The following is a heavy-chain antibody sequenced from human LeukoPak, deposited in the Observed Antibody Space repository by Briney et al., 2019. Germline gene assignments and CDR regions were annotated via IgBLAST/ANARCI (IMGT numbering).Heavy chain of an antibody. D-gene: IGHD4-23*01. CDR3: ATDYAGNSVPDY. Sequence: ASVKVSCKASGYTFTGYYMHWVRQAPGQGLEWMGWINPNSGGTSYAQKFQGRVTMTRDASISTAYMELSWLRSDDTALYYCATDYAGNSVPDYWGQGTLVTVSS. CDR1: GYTFTGYY. V-gene: IGHV1-2*02. CDR2: INPNSGGT. J-gene: IGHJ4*02.